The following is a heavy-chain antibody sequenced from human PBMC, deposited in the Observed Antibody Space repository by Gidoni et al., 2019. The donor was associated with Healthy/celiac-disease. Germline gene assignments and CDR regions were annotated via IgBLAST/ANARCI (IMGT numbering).Heavy chain of an antibody. D-gene: IGHD6-13*01. CDR3: AKDLRPGSWYSVDKDNWFDP. Sequence: EVQLLESGGGLVQPGGSLRLSCAASGFTFSSYAMSWVPQAPGKGLEWVSAISGSGGSTYYADSVKGRFTISRDNSKNTLYLQMNSLRAEDTAVYYCAKDLRPGSWYSVDKDNWFDPWGQGTLVTVSS. CDR2: ISGSGGST. CDR1: GFTFSSYA. J-gene: IGHJ5*02. V-gene: IGHV3-23*01.